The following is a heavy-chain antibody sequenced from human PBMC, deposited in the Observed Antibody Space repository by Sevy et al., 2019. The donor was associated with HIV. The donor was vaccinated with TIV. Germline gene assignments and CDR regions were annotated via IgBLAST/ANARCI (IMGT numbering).Heavy chain of an antibody. CDR3: ARGSGVAFDY. D-gene: IGHD3-10*01. CDR2: INSDDTSI. Sequence: GGSLRLSCEASGFPFSSHWMHWDRQGPGQGLVWVSGINSDDTSIPYADSVKGRFTISRDNVKNTLYLQMSSLRAEDTALYYCARGSGVAFDYWGQGTLVTVSS. J-gene: IGHJ4*02. CDR1: GFPFSSHW. V-gene: IGHV3-74*01.